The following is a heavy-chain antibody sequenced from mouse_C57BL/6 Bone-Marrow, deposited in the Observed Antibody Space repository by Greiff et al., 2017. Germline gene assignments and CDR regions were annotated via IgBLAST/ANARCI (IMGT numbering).Heavy chain of an antibody. Sequence: VQLQQSGAELVKPGASVKISCKASGYAFSSYWMNWVKQRPGKGLEWIGQIYPGDGDTNYNGKFKGKATLTADKSSSTAYMQLSSLTSEDSAVYFCARDDPRGDWYFDVWGTGTTVTVSS. CDR2: IYPGDGDT. V-gene: IGHV1-80*01. D-gene: IGHD2-3*01. CDR3: ARDDPRGDWYFDV. J-gene: IGHJ1*03. CDR1: GYAFSSYW.